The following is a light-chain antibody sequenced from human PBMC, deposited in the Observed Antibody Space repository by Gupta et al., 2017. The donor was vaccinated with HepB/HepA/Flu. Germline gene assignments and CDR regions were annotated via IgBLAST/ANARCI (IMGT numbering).Light chain of an antibody. CDR1: QNINNH. CDR2: TAS. J-gene: IGKJ1*01. CDR3: QQTYNPPRT. V-gene: IGKV1-39*01. Sequence: DIQMPQSPSSLSASVGDRITITCRSSQNINNHLNWYQQKPGEAPKLLIYTASNLHDDVPSRFSGRGSGTDFTLIIATLQPEDYATYFCQQTYNPPRTCGQGTNVDIK.